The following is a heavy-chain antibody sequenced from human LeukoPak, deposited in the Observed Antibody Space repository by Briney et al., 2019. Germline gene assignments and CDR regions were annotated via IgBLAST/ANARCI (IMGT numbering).Heavy chain of an antibody. D-gene: IGHD5-12*01. V-gene: IGHV1-3*01. Sequence: ASVKVSCKASGYTFTSYAMHWVRQAPGQRLEWMGWINAGNGNTKYSQKFQGRVTITRDTSASTAYMELSSLRSEDTAVYYCARGYSGYDVLVYWGQGTLVTVSS. CDR2: INAGNGNT. J-gene: IGHJ4*02. CDR1: GYTFTSYA. CDR3: ARGYSGYDVLVY.